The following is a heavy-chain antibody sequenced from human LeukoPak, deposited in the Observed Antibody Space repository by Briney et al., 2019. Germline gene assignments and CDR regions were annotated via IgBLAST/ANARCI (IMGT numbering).Heavy chain of an antibody. CDR3: AKGGSTNFYYGDV. Sequence: SETLSLTCSVSGGSMTNLYWTWIRQPPGKGLEWIGDIYDSGSTSYNTSLESRVTISVDTSKNQFSLKLSSVTAADTAVYYCAKGGSTNFYYGDVWGQGTTVTASS. CDR2: IYDSGST. V-gene: IGHV4-59*01. CDR1: GGSMTNLY. D-gene: IGHD2/OR15-2a*01. J-gene: IGHJ6*02.